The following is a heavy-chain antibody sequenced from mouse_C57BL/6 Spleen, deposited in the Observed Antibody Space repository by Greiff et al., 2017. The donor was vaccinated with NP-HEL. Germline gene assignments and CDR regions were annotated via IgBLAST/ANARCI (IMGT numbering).Heavy chain of an antibody. Sequence: QVQLQQPGAELVMPGASVKLSCKASGYTFTSYWMHWVKQRPGQGLEWIGEILPGSGSTNYNEKFKGKATFTADTSSNTAYMQLSSLTTEDSAIYYCARNYYGNYAWFAYWGQGTLVTVSA. J-gene: IGHJ3*01. D-gene: IGHD2-1*01. CDR1: GYTFTSYW. V-gene: IGHV1-9*01. CDR3: ARNYYGNYAWFAY. CDR2: ILPGSGST.